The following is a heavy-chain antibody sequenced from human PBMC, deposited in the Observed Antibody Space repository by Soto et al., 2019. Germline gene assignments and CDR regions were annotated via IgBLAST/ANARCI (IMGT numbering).Heavy chain of an antibody. D-gene: IGHD6-13*01. CDR1: GFTFDDYA. Sequence: PRLSCAASGFTFDDYAMHWVRQVPGKGLEWVSGINWNSGSIGYGDSVKGRFAISRDNAKNSLHLQMNSLSAEDTAFYYCVKDESINWYSGHFRHWGQGTLVTVSS. CDR3: VKDESINWYSGHFRH. J-gene: IGHJ1*01. V-gene: IGHV3-9*01. CDR2: INWNSGSI.